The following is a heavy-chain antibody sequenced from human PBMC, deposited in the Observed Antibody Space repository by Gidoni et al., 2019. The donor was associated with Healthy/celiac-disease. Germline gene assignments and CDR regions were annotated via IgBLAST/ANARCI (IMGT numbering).Heavy chain of an antibody. CDR1: GVTFSSYA. Sequence: EVQLLESGGGLVQPGGSLRLSCAASGVTFSSYAMSWVRQAPGKGLEWVSAISGSGGSTYYADSVKGRFTISSDNSKNTLYLQMNSLRAEDTAVYYCAKEYYYDSSGYRGGFDYWGQGTLVTVSS. CDR3: AKEYYYDSSGYRGGFDY. V-gene: IGHV3-23*01. D-gene: IGHD3-22*01. J-gene: IGHJ4*02. CDR2: ISGSGGST.